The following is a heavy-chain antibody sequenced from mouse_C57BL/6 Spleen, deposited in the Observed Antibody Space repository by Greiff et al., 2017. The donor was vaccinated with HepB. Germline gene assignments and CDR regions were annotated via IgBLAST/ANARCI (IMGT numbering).Heavy chain of an antibody. CDR3: AYYYGSMAY. CDR1: GYTFTSYW. CDR2: IDPSDSYT. D-gene: IGHD1-1*01. Sequence: VQLQQPGAELVKPGASVKLSCKASGYTFTSYWMQWVKQRPGQGLEWIGEIDPSDSYTNYNQKFKGKATLTVDTSSSTAYMQLSSLTSEDSAVYYCAYYYGSMAYWGQGTLVTVSA. V-gene: IGHV1-50*01. J-gene: IGHJ3*01.